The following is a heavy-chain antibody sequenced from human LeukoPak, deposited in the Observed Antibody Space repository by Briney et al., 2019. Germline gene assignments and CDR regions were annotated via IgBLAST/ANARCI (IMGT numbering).Heavy chain of an antibody. Sequence: GRSLRLSCAASGFTFGSYGMHWVRQAPGKGLEWVAVISYDGSNKYYADSVKGRFTISRDNSKNTLYLQMNSLRAEDTAVYYCAKGGSYYVLDYWGQGTLVTVSS. CDR1: GFTFGSYG. J-gene: IGHJ4*02. CDR2: ISYDGSNK. V-gene: IGHV3-30*18. D-gene: IGHD1-26*01. CDR3: AKGGSYYVLDY.